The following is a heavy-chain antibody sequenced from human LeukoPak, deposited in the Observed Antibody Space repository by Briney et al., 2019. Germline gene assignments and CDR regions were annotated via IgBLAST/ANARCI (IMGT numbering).Heavy chain of an antibody. V-gene: IGHV3-21*04. CDR3: AKDLYSRYYFDY. Sequence: PGGSLRLSCAASGFTFSSYSMNWVRQAPGKGLEWVSSISSSSSYIYYADSVKGRFTISRDNSKNTLYLQMNSLRAEDTAVYYCAKDLYSRYYFDYWGQGTLVTVSS. D-gene: IGHD4-11*01. CDR1: GFTFSSYS. CDR2: ISSSSSYI. J-gene: IGHJ4*02.